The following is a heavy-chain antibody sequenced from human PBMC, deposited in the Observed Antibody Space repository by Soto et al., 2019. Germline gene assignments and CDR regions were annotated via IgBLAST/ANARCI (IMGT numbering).Heavy chain of an antibody. D-gene: IGHD6-13*01. CDR1: GNSFNNW. J-gene: IGHJ6*02. Sequence: GESLKISCKGLGNSFNNWIGWVRQMPGKGLEWVGIIYPGDSDTRYSPSFQGQVTISADKSISTAYLQWSSLKASDTAMYYCARTAAAGKYYYGMDVWGQGTTGTVSS. CDR3: ARTAAAGKYYYGMDV. V-gene: IGHV5-51*01. CDR2: IYPGDSDT.